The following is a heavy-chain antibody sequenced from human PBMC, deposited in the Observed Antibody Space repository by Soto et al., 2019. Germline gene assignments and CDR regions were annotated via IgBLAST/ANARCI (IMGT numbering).Heavy chain of an antibody. V-gene: IGHV3-7*03. J-gene: IGHJ3*02. CDR3: ARATIFSAFDM. D-gene: IGHD3-3*01. CDR1: GLTFSGYW. Sequence: LRLSCAASGLTFSGYWMSWVRQAPGRGLEWVANIKQDGSEKNYVESVKARFTISRDNAKNSVYLQMNSLRAEDTAVYYCARATIFSAFDMWGQGTMVTVSS. CDR2: IKQDGSEK.